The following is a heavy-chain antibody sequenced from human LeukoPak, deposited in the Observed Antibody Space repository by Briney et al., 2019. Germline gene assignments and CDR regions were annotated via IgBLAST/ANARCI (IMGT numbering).Heavy chain of an antibody. J-gene: IGHJ4*02. Sequence: SETLSLTCTVSGGSISSYYGSWIRQPPGKGVEGIGYIYYSRSTTYTPSLKSRVTISVATSKHQFSLRLNSVTAADTAVYYCARDLSSRDGYNPFAYWGQGTLVTVSS. CDR3: ARDLSSRDGYNPFAY. D-gene: IGHD5-24*01. V-gene: IGHV4-59*01. CDR2: IYYSRST. CDR1: GGSISSYY.